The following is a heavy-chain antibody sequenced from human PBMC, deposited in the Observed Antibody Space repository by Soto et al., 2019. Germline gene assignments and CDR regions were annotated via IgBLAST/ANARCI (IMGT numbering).Heavy chain of an antibody. V-gene: IGHV1-2*04. J-gene: IGHJ5*02. CDR1: EYTFTGYY. Sequence: GASVKVSCKAFEYTFTGYYIHWVRQAPGQGLEWMAYIDPNSGATKYAQKFQGLVTLTRDTSIRTAYMELTSLRSDDTAVYYCARGGGTIFAPLPWGQGTLVTVS. CDR2: IDPNSGAT. D-gene: IGHD1-1*01. CDR3: ARGGGTIFAPLP.